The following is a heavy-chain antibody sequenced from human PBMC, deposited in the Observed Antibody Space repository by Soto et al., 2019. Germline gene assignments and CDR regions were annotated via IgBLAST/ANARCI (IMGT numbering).Heavy chain of an antibody. D-gene: IGHD1-20*01. CDR2: ISGSSSAK. J-gene: IGHJ4*02. CDR1: GFSFSIYS. V-gene: IGHV3-48*02. Sequence: PWGSLRLSCAASGFSFSIYSINWVRQSPGKGLEWVSYISGSSSAKNYADSVKGRFTVSRDNARNSLYLQLNSLRDEDTAVYFCAILTGPTNLFDFWVQGTLVTGS. CDR3: AILTGPTNLFDF.